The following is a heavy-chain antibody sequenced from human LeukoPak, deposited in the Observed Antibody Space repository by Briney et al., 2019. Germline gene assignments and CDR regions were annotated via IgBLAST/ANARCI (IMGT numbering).Heavy chain of an antibody. CDR3: ARDFCSTTSCRLDY. J-gene: IGHJ4*02. CDR1: GFTFTSYS. V-gene: IGHV3-48*01. Sequence: QTGPSLRLSRAASGFTFTSYSMRSVRQSPGKGLEWVSYISGGGSTIYYADSVKGRFTISRDNAQNSLYLQMNILRVEDTALYYCARDFCSTTSCRLDYWGQGTLVTVSS. D-gene: IGHD2-2*01. CDR2: ISGGGSTI.